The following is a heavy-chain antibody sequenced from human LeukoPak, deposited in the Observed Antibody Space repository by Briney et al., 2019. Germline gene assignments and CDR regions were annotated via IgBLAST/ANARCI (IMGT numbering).Heavy chain of an antibody. CDR2: ISYDGSNK. J-gene: IGHJ4*02. CDR3: AKDRSLGGIAADFDY. CDR1: GFTFSSYG. D-gene: IGHD6-13*01. V-gene: IGHV3-30*18. Sequence: GRSLRLSCAASGFTFSSYGMHWVRQAPGKGLEWVAVISYDGSNKYYADSVKGRFTISRDNSKNTLYLQMNSLRAEDTAVYYCAKDRSLGGIAADFDYWGQGTLVTVSP.